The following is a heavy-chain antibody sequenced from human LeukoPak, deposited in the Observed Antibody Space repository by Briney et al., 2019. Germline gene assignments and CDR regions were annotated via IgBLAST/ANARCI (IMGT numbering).Heavy chain of an antibody. CDR2: ISYDGSNK. Sequence: PGGSLRLSCAASGFTFSSYAMHWVRQAPGKGLEWVAVISYDGSNKYYADSVKGRFTISRDNSKNTLYLQMNSLRAEDTAVYYCAREDDSSGYYYTFAAFDIWGQGTMVTVSS. CDR1: GFTFSSYA. J-gene: IGHJ3*02. CDR3: AREDDSSGYYYTFAAFDI. D-gene: IGHD3-22*01. V-gene: IGHV3-30-3*01.